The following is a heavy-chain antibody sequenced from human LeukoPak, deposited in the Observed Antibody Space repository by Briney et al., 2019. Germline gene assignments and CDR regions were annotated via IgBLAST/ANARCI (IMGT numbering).Heavy chain of an antibody. J-gene: IGHJ5*02. V-gene: IGHV3-48*01. D-gene: IGHD4-17*01. Sequence: GGSLRLSCAASGFTFSIYSMNWVRQAPGKGLEWVSYISSGSSTLYYADSVKGRFTISRDNAKNSLFLQMDSLRAEDTAVYYCARRAPYGDFSFDPWGQGTLVTVSS. CDR3: ARRAPYGDFSFDP. CDR1: GFTFSIYS. CDR2: ISSGSSTL.